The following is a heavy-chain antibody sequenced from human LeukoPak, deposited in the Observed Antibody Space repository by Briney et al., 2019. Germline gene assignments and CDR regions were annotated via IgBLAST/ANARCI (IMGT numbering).Heavy chain of an antibody. CDR1: RFTFSDYV. Sequence: GGSLRLSCAASRFTFSDYVMSWFRQAPGQGLEWVSSIRVRASGSHTYYADSVKGRFTISRDDAHNSLNLQMPSLRAEDTAVYYCARDHLEKHYAPNGMDVWGQGTTVTVSS. J-gene: IGHJ6*02. CDR2: IRVRASGSHT. V-gene: IGHV3-11*01. D-gene: IGHD3-3*01. CDR3: ARDHLEKHYAPNGMDV.